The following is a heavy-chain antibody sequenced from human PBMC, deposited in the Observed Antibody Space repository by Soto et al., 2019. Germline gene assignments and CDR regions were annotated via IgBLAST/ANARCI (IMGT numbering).Heavy chain of an antibody. V-gene: IGHV1-2*02. Sequence: ASVNVSCKASGYTFTGYYMHWVRQAPGQGLEWMGWINPNSGGTNYAQKFQGRLTITKDTSQNQVVLTMTNMDAVDTATYYCVHWSTGTYGTIFFDYWGLGTLVTVSS. J-gene: IGHJ4*02. CDR3: VHWSTGTYGTIFFDY. D-gene: IGHD3-9*01. CDR2: INPNSGGT. CDR1: GYTFTGYY.